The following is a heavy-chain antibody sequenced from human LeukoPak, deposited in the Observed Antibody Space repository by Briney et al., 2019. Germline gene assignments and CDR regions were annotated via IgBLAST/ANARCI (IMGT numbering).Heavy chain of an antibody. D-gene: IGHD2-8*01. CDR1: GFTFNIFE. CDR2: ISSTGSTI. CDR3: ARALIGYYFDY. V-gene: IGHV3-48*03. Sequence: GGSLTLSCAASGFTFNIFEMNWVRQAPGKGLGWVSYISSTGSTIYYADSVKGRFTISRDNSTNTPYLQMNSLRAEDTAVYYCARALIGYYFDYWGQGTLVTVSS. J-gene: IGHJ4*02.